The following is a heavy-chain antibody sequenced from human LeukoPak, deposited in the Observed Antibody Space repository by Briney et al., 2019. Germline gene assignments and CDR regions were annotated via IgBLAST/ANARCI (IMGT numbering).Heavy chain of an antibody. CDR1: GGSVSSGNYY. Sequence: SETLSLTCTVSGGSVSSGNYYWSWIRQPPGKGLEWIGYIYHSGSTNYNPSLKSRVTILVDTSKNQFSLKLSSVTAADTAVYYCARDRKASYDFWSGYYIGGYYYYGMDVWGQGTTVTVSS. D-gene: IGHD3-3*01. CDR3: ARDRKASYDFWSGYYIGGYYYYGMDV. CDR2: IYHSGST. V-gene: IGHV4-61*01. J-gene: IGHJ6*02.